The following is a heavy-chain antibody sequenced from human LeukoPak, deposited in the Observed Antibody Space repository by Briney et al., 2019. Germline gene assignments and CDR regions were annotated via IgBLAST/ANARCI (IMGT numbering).Heavy chain of an antibody. CDR1: GFTVTSYW. J-gene: IGHJ4*02. V-gene: IGHV5-51*01. CDR3: AIRSGSWIDY. Sequence: NPGGSLQISCKGSGFTVTSYWMGWVRQVPGKGLEWMAIIYPGDSDTRYSPSFQGQVTISADKSISTAYLQWSSLKASDTAMYYCAIRSGSWIDYWGQGTLVTVSS. CDR2: IYPGDSDT. D-gene: IGHD1-26*01.